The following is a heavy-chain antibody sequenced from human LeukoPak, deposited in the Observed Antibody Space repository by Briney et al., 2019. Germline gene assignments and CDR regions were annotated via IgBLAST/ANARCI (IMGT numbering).Heavy chain of an antibody. CDR2: TNPSGGST. CDR3: ASSDSSSWYSSYYYYYMDV. D-gene: IGHD6-13*01. J-gene: IGHJ6*03. V-gene: IGHV1-46*01. CDR1: GYTFTIYY. Sequence: ASVRVSSKASGYTFTIYYMHWVRHAPGQRLGRMGLTNPSGGSTSYAQKFQGRVTMTRDMSTSTVHMELSSLRSEDTAVYYCASSDSSSWYSSYYYYYMDVWGKGTTVTVSS.